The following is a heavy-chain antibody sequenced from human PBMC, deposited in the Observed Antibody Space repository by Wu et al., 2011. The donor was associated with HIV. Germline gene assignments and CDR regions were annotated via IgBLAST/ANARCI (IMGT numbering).Heavy chain of an antibody. J-gene: IGHJ1*01. D-gene: IGHD3-10*01. CDR3: ARGLPGEWLPGSD. CDR2: INPDSGNT. CDR1: GYTFTANY. Sequence: QVQLVQSGAEVKKPGASVKVSCKTSGYTFTANYIHWVRQAPGRGLEWLAWINPDSGNTISAQKFYGRLTVTRDTSTTTSYMELNTLKSDDTAVYYCARGLPGEWLPGSDWGQGTQVIVSS. V-gene: IGHV1-2*02.